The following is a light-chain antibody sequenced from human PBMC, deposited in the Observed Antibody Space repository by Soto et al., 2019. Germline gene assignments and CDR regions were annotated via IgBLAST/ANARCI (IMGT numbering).Light chain of an antibody. CDR2: RNN. CDR1: SSNIGSNY. J-gene: IGLJ1*01. Sequence: QSVLTQPPSASGTPGQRVTISCSGSSSNIGSNYVYWYQQLPGTAPKLLIYRNNQRPSGVPDRFSGSKSGTSASLAISGLRSEDEADYYCAAWDESLSGPYYVFGTGTKVTV. V-gene: IGLV1-47*01. CDR3: AAWDESLSGPYYV.